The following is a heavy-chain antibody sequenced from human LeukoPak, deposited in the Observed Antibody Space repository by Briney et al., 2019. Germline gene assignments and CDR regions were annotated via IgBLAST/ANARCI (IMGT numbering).Heavy chain of an antibody. D-gene: IGHD3-10*01. CDR3: ARSHYGSGRPNDY. CDR2: IYYSGST. J-gene: IGHJ4*02. CDR1: GGSISSSSYY. Sequence: SETLSLTCTVSGGSISSSSYYWGWIRQPPGKGLEWIGSIYYSGSTYYNPSLKCRVTISVDTSKNQFSLKLSSVTAADTAVYYCARSHYGSGRPNDYWGQGTLVTVSS. V-gene: IGHV4-39*01.